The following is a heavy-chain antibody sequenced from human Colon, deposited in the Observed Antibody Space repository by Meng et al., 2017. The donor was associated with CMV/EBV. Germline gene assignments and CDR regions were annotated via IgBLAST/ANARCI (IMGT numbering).Heavy chain of an antibody. J-gene: IGHJ3*02. D-gene: IGHD6-13*01. V-gene: IGHV3-66*02. CDR3: AREEGQQLVPDAFDI. CDR1: GFTVSSNY. CDR2: IYSGGST. Sequence: GGSLRLSCAASGFTVSSNYMSWVRQAPGKGLEWVSVIYSGGSTYYADSVKGRFTISRDNSKNTLYLQMNSLRAEDTAVYYCAREEGQQLVPDAFDIWGQGTMVTVSS.